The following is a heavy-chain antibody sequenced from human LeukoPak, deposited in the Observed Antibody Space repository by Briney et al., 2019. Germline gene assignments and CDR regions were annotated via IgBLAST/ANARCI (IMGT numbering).Heavy chain of an antibody. CDR3: ARRIQYYYYDSSGYYSDY. CDR2: INHSGST. CDR1: GGSFSGYY. D-gene: IGHD3-22*01. Sequence: SETLSLTCAVYGGSFSGYYWSWIRQPPGKGLEGIGEINHSGSTNYNPSLKSRVTISVDTSKNQFSLKLSSVTAADTAVYYCARRIQYYYYDSSGYYSDYWGQGTLVTVSS. V-gene: IGHV4-34*01. J-gene: IGHJ4*02.